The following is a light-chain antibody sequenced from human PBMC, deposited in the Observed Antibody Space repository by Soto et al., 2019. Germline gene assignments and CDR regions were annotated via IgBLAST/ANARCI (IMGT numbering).Light chain of an antibody. V-gene: IGLV3-21*02. CDR1: NIGGRT. Sequence: SYELTQPPSVSVAPGQTASLTCGGYNIGGRTVHWYQQRPGQAPVLVMYDDRDRPSGIPERFSGSNFGNTATLTISKVEAGDEADYYCQVWDTGSEHVIFGGGTKVTVL. CDR2: DDR. J-gene: IGLJ2*01. CDR3: QVWDTGSEHVI.